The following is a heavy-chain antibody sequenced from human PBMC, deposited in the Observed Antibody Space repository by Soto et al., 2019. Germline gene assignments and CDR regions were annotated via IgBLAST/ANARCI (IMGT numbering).Heavy chain of an antibody. CDR1: GYTFTSYG. Sequence: VSCKASGYTFTSYGISWVRQAPGQGLEWMVWISAYNGNTNYAQKLQGRVTMTTDTSTSTAYMELRSLRSDDTAVYYCARIYKRGASSYFDYWGQGTLVTVPS. D-gene: IGHD1-20*01. V-gene: IGHV1-18*04. CDR3: ARIYKRGASSYFDY. CDR2: ISAYNGNT. J-gene: IGHJ4*02.